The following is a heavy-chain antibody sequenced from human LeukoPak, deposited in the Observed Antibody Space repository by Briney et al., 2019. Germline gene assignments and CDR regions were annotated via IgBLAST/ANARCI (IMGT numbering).Heavy chain of an antibody. J-gene: IGHJ4*02. D-gene: IGHD6-13*01. V-gene: IGHV3-23*01. CDR2: ISGSGGST. CDR3: AKFGYSSSWSEGY. Sequence: GGSLRLSCAASGFTFSSYWMSWVRQAPGKGLEWVSAISGSGGSTYYADSVKGRFTISRDNSKNTLYLQMNSLRAEDTAVYYCAKFGYSSSWSEGYWGQGTLVTVSS. CDR1: GFTFSSYW.